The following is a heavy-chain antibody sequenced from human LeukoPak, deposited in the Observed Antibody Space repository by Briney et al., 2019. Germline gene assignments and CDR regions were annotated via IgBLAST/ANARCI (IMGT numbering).Heavy chain of an antibody. J-gene: IGHJ6*03. V-gene: IGHV4-39*07. CDR3: ARDQSSSSHYYYYYMDV. Sequence: SETLSLTCTVSGGSISSSSYYWGWIRQPPGQGLEWIGSIYYSGSTYYNPSLKSRVTISVDTSKNQFSLKLSSVTAADTAVYYCARDQSSSSHYYYYYMDVWGKGTTVTVSS. CDR2: IYYSGST. D-gene: IGHD6-6*01. CDR1: GGSISSSSYY.